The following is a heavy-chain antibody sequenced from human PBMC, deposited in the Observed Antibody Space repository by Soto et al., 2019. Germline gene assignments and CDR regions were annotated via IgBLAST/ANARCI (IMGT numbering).Heavy chain of an antibody. V-gene: IGHV3-74*01. CDR1: GFTLSNFW. Sequence: GGSLRLSCAASGFTLSNFWMHWVRQVPGKGLLWVSRINDDGSRTKYAGSVEGRLTISRDTAKNTLYLQMDSLRVEDTAVYYCVRDHHDYDFWSGNPRGYFDLWGRGTLVTVYS. CDR3: VRDHHDYDFWSGNPRGYFDL. D-gene: IGHD3-3*01. CDR2: INDDGSRT. J-gene: IGHJ2*01.